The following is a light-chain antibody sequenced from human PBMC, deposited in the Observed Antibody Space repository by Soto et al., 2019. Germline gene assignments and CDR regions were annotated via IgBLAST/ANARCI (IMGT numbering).Light chain of an antibody. Sequence: QSALTQPPSASGSPGQSVTISCTGTSSDVGGYNYVSWYQQHPGKAPKLMIXEVXKRPXGVPDRFSGSKSGNTASLTVSGXXXXXXXXYYCSSYAGSNNRLFGGGTKLTVL. CDR3: SSYAGSNNRL. J-gene: IGLJ2*01. CDR1: SSDVGGYNY. V-gene: IGLV2-8*01. CDR2: EVX.